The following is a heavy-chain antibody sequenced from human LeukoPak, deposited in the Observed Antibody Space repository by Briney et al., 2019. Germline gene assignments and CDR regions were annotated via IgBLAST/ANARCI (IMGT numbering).Heavy chain of an antibody. CDR1: GGSISSSSYY. CDR3: AREAYDSRGYSPTDY. D-gene: IGHD3-22*01. J-gene: IGHJ4*02. CDR2: IYYSGST. V-gene: IGHV4-39*01. Sequence: SETLSLTCTVSGGSISSSSYYWGWIRQPPGKGLEWIGSIYYSGSTYYNPSLKSRVTISVDTSKNQFSLKLSSVTAADTAVYYCAREAYDSRGYSPTDYWGQGTLVTVSS.